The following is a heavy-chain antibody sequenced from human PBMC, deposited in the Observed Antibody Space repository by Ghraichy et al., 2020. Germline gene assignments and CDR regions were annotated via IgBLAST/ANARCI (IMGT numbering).Heavy chain of an antibody. CDR2: ISSSSSSI. Sequence: GGSLRLSCAASGFTFSSCSMNWVRQAPGKGLEWVSYISSSSSSIYYADSVKGRFTISSDNAKNSLYLRMNNLRDEDTAVYYCARESHYDWEKQFDYWGQGTLVTVSS. J-gene: IGHJ4*02. CDR3: ARESHYDWEKQFDY. CDR1: GFTFSSCS. V-gene: IGHV3-48*02. D-gene: IGHD3-16*01.